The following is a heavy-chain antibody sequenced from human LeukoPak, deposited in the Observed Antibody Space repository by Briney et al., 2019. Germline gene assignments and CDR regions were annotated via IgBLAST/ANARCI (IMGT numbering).Heavy chain of an antibody. CDR3: ARVGPSALYFDY. Sequence: KPSETLSLTCTVSDGSSSSSSWNWIRQPPDKGLEWIGYIYYSGSTKYNPSLESRVTISVDRSKNQFSLKLSSVTAADTAVYYCARVGPSALYFDYWGQGTLVTVSS. V-gene: IGHV4-59*12. CDR2: IYYSGST. CDR1: DGSSSSSS. J-gene: IGHJ4*02.